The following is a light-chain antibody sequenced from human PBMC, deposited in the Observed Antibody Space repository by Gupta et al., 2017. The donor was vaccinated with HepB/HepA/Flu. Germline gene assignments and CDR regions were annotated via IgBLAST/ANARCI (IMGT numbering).Light chain of an antibody. J-gene: IGKJ5*01. CDR3: QHYVSYPIT. CDR2: AAS. V-gene: IGKV1-16*01. Sequence: DTQTTKSHRSQCAYVVDRDTISCRASQAIGTYLAWFQHKPGKAPKSLIYAASSLQSGVPSRFSGTGSGTDFTLTISSLQPEDFATYYCQHYVSYPITFGQGTRLEIK. CDR1: QAIGTY.